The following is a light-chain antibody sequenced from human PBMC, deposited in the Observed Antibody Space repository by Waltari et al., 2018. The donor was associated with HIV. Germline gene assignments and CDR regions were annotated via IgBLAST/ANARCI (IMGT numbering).Light chain of an antibody. V-gene: IGLV3-21*04. J-gene: IGLJ3*02. Sequence: SYVLTQPPSVSVAPGKTARITCGGNNIGSKSVHWYQQKPGQARVLVIYADSDRPSGIHERFSCANAGNTATLTISRVEAGDEADYYCQVWDSSSDNWVFGGGTKLTVL. CDR1: NIGSKS. CDR2: ADS. CDR3: QVWDSSSDNWV.